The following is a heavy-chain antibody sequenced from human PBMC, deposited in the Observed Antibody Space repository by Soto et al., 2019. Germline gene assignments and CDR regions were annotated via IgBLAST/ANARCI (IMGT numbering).Heavy chain of an antibody. Sequence: QVQLVQSGAEVKKPGSSVKVSCKASGGTFSSYAISWVRQAPGQGLEWMGGIIPIFGTANYAQKFQGRVTITADEPTITAYIELSCLRSEDTAMYYCASQVVVAATPGVYYGMDVWGQGTTVTVSS. CDR1: GGTFSSYA. J-gene: IGHJ6*02. D-gene: IGHD2-15*01. V-gene: IGHV1-69*12. CDR2: IIPIFGTA. CDR3: ASQVVVAATPGVYYGMDV.